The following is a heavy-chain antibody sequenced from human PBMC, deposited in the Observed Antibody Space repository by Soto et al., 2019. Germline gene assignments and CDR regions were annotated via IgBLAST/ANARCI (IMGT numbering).Heavy chain of an antibody. CDR3: VRDFVTTVTIGPISYYYYYGMDV. J-gene: IGHJ6*02. Sequence: QVQLQESGPGLVKPSQTLSLTCTVSGGSISSGGYYWSWIRQHPGKGLEWIGYIYYSGSTYYNPSLKSRVTISVDTSKNQFSLKLSSVTAADTAVYYCVRDFVTTVTIGPISYYYYYGMDVWGQGTTVTVSS. CDR1: GGSISSGGYY. CDR2: IYYSGST. D-gene: IGHD4-17*01. V-gene: IGHV4-31*03.